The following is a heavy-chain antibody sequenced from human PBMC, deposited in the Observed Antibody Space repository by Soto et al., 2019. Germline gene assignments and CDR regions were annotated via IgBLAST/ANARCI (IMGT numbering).Heavy chain of an antibody. V-gene: IGHV1-69*12. Sequence: QVQLVQSGAEVKKPGSSVKVSCKASGGTFSSYALSWVRQAPGQGLEWMGGIIPMSGATNYAQKFQGRVTFTADESTNTAYLELTSLRSEYTAVYYCARGGPENDYWGQGTLVTVSS. CDR3: ARGGPENDY. D-gene: IGHD1-26*01. J-gene: IGHJ4*02. CDR2: IIPMSGAT. CDR1: GGTFSSYA.